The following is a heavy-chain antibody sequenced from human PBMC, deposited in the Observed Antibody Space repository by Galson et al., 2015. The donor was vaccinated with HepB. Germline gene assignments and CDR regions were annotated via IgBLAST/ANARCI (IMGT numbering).Heavy chain of an antibody. CDR2: ISYDGINK. V-gene: IGHV3-30-3*01. D-gene: IGHD3-10*01. J-gene: IGHJ4*02. CDR1: GFIFTNYA. Sequence: SLRLSCAASGFIFTNYAMNWVRQAPGKGLEWVAFISYDGINKYYADSMKGRFTISRDDSKKTLYLQMNSLKPDDTALYYCARGGSQNDYWGQGTPVTVSS. CDR3: ARGGSQNDY.